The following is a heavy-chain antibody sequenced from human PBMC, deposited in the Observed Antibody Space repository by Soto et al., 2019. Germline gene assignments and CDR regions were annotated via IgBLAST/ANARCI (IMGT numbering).Heavy chain of an antibody. V-gene: IGHV3-30*18. CDR2: ISYDGSNK. CDR3: AKDRKLWSPLWFDP. D-gene: IGHD5-18*01. CDR1: GFTFSSYG. J-gene: IGHJ5*02. Sequence: GGSLRLSCAASGFTFSSYGMHWVRQAPGKGLEWVAVISYDGSNKYYADSVKGRFTISRDNSKNTLYLQMNSLRAEDTAVYYCAKDRKLWSPLWFDPWGQGTLVTVSS.